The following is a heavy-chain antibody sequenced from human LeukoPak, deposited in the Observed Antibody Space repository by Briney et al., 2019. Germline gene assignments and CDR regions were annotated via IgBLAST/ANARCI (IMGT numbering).Heavy chain of an antibody. Sequence: PGGSLRLSCAASGFTFSSYGMHWVRQAPGKGLEWVAVIWYDGSNKYYADSVKGRFTISRDNSKNTLYLQMNSLRAEDTAVYYCAKDIQQWLGGGYFDYWDQGTLVTVSS. CDR1: GFTFSSYG. V-gene: IGHV3-33*06. D-gene: IGHD6-19*01. J-gene: IGHJ4*02. CDR2: IWYDGSNK. CDR3: AKDIQQWLGGGYFDY.